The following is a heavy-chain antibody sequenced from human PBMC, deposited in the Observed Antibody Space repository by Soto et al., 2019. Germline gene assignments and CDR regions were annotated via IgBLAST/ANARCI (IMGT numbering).Heavy chain of an antibody. V-gene: IGHV3-21*06. Sequence: PGGSLRLSCAASGFTFTRYSMNWVRQAPGKGLEWVSSISSTTNYIYYGDSMKGRFTISRDKAKNSLYLEMNSLRAEDTAVYYCARESEDLTSNFDYWGQGTLLTVSS. CDR1: GFTFTRYS. CDR2: ISSTTNYI. J-gene: IGHJ4*02. CDR3: ARESEDLTSNFDY.